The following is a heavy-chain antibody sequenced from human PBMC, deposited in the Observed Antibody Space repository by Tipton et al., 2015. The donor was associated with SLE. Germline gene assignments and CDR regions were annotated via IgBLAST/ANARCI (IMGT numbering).Heavy chain of an antibody. CDR1: GGSISSYY. V-gene: IGHV4-59*12. D-gene: IGHD6-13*01. J-gene: IGHJ4*02. Sequence: LRLSCTVSGGSISSYYWSWIRQPPGKGLEWIGYIYYSGSTYYNPSLKSRVTISVDTSKNQFSLKLSSVTAADTAVYYCARVGYSSSWYKGGYWGQGTLVTVSS. CDR2: IYYSGST. CDR3: ARVGYSSSWYKGGY.